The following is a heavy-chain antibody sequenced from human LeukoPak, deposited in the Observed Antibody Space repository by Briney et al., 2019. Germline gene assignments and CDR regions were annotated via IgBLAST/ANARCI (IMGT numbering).Heavy chain of an antibody. V-gene: IGHV3-74*01. CDR2: INSDGSST. CDR1: GFTFSSYW. Sequence: PGGSLRLSCAASGFTFSSYWMHWVRQAPGKGLVWVSRINSDGSSTNYADSVKGRFTISRDNAKNTLYLQMNSLRAEGTAVYYCARDRWLQSGRSDWYFDLWGRGTLVTVSS. J-gene: IGHJ2*01. D-gene: IGHD5-24*01. CDR3: ARDRWLQSGRSDWYFDL.